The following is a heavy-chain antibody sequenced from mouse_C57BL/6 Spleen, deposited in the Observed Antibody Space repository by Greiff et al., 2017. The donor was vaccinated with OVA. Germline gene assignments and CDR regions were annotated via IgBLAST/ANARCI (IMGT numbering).Heavy chain of an antibody. CDR1: GFTFNTYA. V-gene: IGHV10-3*01. Sequence: EVQLVESGGGLVQPKGSLKLSCAASGFTFNTYAMHWVRQAPGKGLEWVARIRSKSSNYATYYADSVKDRFTISRDDSQSMLYLQMNNLKTEDTAIYYCVREDYYGSSYAMDYWGQGTSVTVSS. CDR3: VREDYYGSSYAMDY. J-gene: IGHJ4*01. D-gene: IGHD1-1*01. CDR2: IRSKSSNYAT.